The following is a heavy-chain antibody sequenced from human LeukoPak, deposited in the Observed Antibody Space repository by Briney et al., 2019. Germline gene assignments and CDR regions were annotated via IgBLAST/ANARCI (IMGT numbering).Heavy chain of an antibody. D-gene: IGHD1-7*01. J-gene: IGHJ6*03. CDR2: IYYSGST. Sequence: SQTLSLTCTVSGGSISSGGYYWSWIRQPPGKGLEWIGYIYYSGSTNYNPSLKSRVTISVDTSKNQFPLKLSSVTAADTAVYYCARPRWGITGTTVLNYYYMDVWGKGTTVTVSS. CDR3: ARPRWGITGTTVLNYYYMDV. CDR1: GGSISSGGYY. V-gene: IGHV4-61*08.